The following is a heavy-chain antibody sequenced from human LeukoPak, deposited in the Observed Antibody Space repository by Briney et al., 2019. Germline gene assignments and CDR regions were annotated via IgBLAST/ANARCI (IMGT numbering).Heavy chain of an antibody. D-gene: IGHD3-16*01. V-gene: IGHV3-74*01. CDR1: GMTFSHRW. Sequence: GGSLRLPCAASGMTFSHRWMHWVRQAPGKGLVWVSLIKNDGRTTIYADSVKGRFTISRDNGKRTLYLQMNSLRAEDTGIYYCTTGPSYGYEWWGQGTVVTVSS. CDR3: TTGPSYGYEW. CDR2: IKNDGRTT. J-gene: IGHJ4*02.